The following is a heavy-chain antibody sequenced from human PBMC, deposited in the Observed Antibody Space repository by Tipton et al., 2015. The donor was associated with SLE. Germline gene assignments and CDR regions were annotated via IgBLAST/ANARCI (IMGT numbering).Heavy chain of an antibody. Sequence: SLRLSCAASGFIFSTYVMNWVRQAPGKGLEWVSIIYASSGTYYADSVKGRFIISRDNTRNTLYLQMKSLRVDDTAKYYCAKDFHDEMAPDHNAFDIWGQGTMVTVSS. CDR3: AKDFHDEMAPDHNAFDI. J-gene: IGHJ3*02. D-gene: IGHD5-24*01. CDR1: GFIFSTYV. V-gene: IGHV3-23*03. CDR2: IYASSGT.